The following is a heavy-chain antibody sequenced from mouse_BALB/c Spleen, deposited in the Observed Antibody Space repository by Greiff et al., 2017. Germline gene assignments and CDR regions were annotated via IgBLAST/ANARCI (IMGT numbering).Heavy chain of an antibody. J-gene: IGHJ4*01. V-gene: IGHV3-2*02. CDR1: GYSITSDYA. D-gene: IGHD1-2*01. CDR3: ATATATSPYYAMDY. CDR2: ISYSGST. Sequence: EVKLQESGPGLVKPSQSLSLTCTVTGYSITSDYAWNWIRQFPGNKLEWMGYISYSGSTSYNPSLKSRISITRDTSKNQFFLQLNSVTTEDTATYYCATATATSPYYAMDYWGQGTSVTVSS.